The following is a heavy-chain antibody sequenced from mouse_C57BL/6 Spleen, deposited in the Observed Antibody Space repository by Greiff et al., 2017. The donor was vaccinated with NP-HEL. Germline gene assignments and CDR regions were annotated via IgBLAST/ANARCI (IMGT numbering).Heavy chain of an antibody. CDR1: GFTFSDYY. Sequence: EVQLVESEGGLVQPGSSMKLSCTASGFTFSDYYMAWVRQVPEKGLEWVANINYDGSSTYYLDSLKSRFIISRDNAKNILYLQMSSLKSEDTATYYCARDRSIYLNYAMDYWGQGTSVTVSS. CDR2: INYDGSST. D-gene: IGHD2-1*01. CDR3: ARDRSIYLNYAMDY. V-gene: IGHV5-16*01. J-gene: IGHJ4*01.